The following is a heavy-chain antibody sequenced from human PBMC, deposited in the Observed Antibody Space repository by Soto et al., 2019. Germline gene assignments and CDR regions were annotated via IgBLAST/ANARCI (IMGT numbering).Heavy chain of an antibody. V-gene: IGHV6-1*01. CDR2: TYYRSKWYN. Sequence: SQTLSLTCAISGDSVSSNSAAWNWIRQSPSRGLEWLGRTYYRSKWYNDYAVSVKSRITINPDTSKNQFSLQLNSVTPEDTAVYYCARNLRRYCSGGSCYIFDYWGQGTLVTVSS. CDR1: GDSVSSNSAA. D-gene: IGHD2-15*01. CDR3: ARNLRRYCSGGSCYIFDY. J-gene: IGHJ4*02.